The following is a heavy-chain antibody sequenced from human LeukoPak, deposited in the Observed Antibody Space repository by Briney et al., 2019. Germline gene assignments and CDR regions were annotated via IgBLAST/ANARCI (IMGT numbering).Heavy chain of an antibody. V-gene: IGHV3-23*01. Sequence: GGSLRLSCAASAFTISGYAMTWVRQAPGKGLEWVSTISYSGTNAYYADSVKGRFTISRDNSKNMLYLQMNSLRAEDTALYYCAKATHGHYYYSMDVWGKGTTVTVSS. CDR2: ISYSGTNA. J-gene: IGHJ6*03. CDR3: AKATHGHYYYSMDV. CDR1: AFTISGYA.